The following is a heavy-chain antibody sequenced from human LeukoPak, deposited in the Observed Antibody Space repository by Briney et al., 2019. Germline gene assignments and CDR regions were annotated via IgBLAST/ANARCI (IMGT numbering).Heavy chain of an antibody. CDR1: GFTFSSCG. V-gene: IGHV3-21*01. CDR3: ARTNYDTTRGMDV. J-gene: IGHJ6*02. Sequence: PGRSLRLSCAASGFTFSSCGMHWVRQAPGKGLEWVSSISGGTSYIYYADSVKGRFTISRDNAKNSLYLQMNSLRAEDTAVYYCARTNYDTTRGMDVWGQGTTVTVSS. CDR2: ISGGTSYI. D-gene: IGHD3-22*01.